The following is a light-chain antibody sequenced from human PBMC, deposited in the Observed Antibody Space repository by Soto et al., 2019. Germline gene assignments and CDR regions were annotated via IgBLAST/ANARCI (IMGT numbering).Light chain of an antibody. J-gene: IGLJ1*01. V-gene: IGLV2-23*01. Sequence: QSALTQPASVSGSPGQSITISCTVTGSDVRTYNLVSWYQQHPGKVPKLIIYEASKRPSGVSNRFSGSQPGNTSSLTVSGLQAEDEADYYCCSYAGDKSYVFGSGTKLTGL. CDR2: EAS. CDR3: CSYAGDKSYV. CDR1: GSDVRTYNL.